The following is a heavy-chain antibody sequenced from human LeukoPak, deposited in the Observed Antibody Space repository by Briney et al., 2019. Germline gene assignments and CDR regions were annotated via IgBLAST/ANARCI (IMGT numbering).Heavy chain of an antibody. V-gene: IGHV4-30-4*08. CDR3: ARVGLWFGDYYFDY. CDR2: IYYSGST. D-gene: IGHD3-10*01. Sequence: SETLSLTCAVYGGSFSGYYWSWIRQPPGKGLEWIGYIYYSGSTYYNPSLKSRITISIDTSKNQFSLKLSSVTAADTAVYYCARVGLWFGDYYFDYWGQGTLVTVSS. CDR1: GGSFSGYY. J-gene: IGHJ4*02.